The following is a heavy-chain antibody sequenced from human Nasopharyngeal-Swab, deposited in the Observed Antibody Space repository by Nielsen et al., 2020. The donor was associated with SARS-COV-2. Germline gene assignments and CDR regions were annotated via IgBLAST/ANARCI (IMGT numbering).Heavy chain of an antibody. Sequence: ASVKVSCKASGYTFTSYAMNWVRQAPGQGLEWMGWINTNTGNPTYAQGFTGRFVFSLDTSVSTAYLQISSLKAEDTAVYYCARDLDRGNRGRRGYFDYWGQGTLVTVSS. J-gene: IGHJ4*02. CDR2: INTNTGNP. CDR1: GYTFTSYA. CDR3: ARDLDRGNRGRRGYFDY. D-gene: IGHD7-27*01. V-gene: IGHV7-4-1*02.